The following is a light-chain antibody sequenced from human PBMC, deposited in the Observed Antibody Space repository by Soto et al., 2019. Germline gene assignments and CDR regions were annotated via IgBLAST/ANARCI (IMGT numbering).Light chain of an antibody. CDR3: QQYDTSPT. J-gene: IGKJ1*01. Sequence: DIVLTQSPATLSLSPGERATLSCRASQSVSSSLAWYQQKPGRAPRLLIYDASSRATGIPDRFSGSGSGTDFTLTIRRLEPEDFVVYYCQQYDTSPTFGQGTKVDIK. CDR1: QSVSSS. V-gene: IGKV3-20*01. CDR2: DAS.